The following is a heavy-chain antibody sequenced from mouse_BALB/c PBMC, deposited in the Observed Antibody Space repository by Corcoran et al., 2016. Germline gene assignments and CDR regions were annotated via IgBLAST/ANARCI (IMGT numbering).Heavy chain of an antibody. J-gene: IGHJ4*01. V-gene: IGHV9-3-1*01. CDR3: AREPRAMYY. Sequence: QIQLVQSGPEMKKPGETVKISCEVYGNTFTNYGMNWVKQAPGKGLKWMGWINTYTGEPTYADDFKGRSAFSLETSASTAYLQINNLKNEDTATYFCAREPRAMYYWGQGTSVTVSS. CDR2: INTYTGEP. CDR1: GNTFTNYG.